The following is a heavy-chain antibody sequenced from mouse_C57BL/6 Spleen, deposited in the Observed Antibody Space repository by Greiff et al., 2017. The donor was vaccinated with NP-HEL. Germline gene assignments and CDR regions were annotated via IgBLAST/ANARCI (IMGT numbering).Heavy chain of an antibody. CDR3: ARGYFDY. Sequence: QVQLQQSGPELVKPGASVKISCKASGYAFSSSWMNWVKQRPGQGLEWIGRIYPGDGDTNYNGKFKGKATLTADKSSSTAYMQLSSLTSEDSAVYFSARGYFDYWGQGTTLTVSS. J-gene: IGHJ2*01. V-gene: IGHV1-82*01. CDR2: IYPGDGDT. CDR1: GYAFSSSW.